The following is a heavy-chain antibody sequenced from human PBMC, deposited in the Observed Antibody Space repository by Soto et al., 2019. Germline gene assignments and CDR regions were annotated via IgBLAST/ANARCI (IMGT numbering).Heavy chain of an antibody. V-gene: IGHV3-21*01. CDR2: ITTSSSYI. D-gene: IGHD4-17*01. CDR1: GFTFSEYD. Sequence: PGGSLRLSCAASGFTFSEYDMNWIRQVPGKGLEWVSYITTSSSYIYYADSVKGRFTISRDNAKNSLYLQMNSLRAEDTGVYYCARARLRPDYWGQGALVTVSS. CDR3: ARARLRPDY. J-gene: IGHJ4*02.